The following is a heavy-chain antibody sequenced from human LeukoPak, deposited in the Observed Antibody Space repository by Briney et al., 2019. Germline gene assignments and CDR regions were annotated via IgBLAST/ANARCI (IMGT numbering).Heavy chain of an antibody. J-gene: IGHJ4*02. Sequence: ASVKVSCKASGYTFTSYDINWVRQAPGQGLEWMGRIIPILGIANYAQKFQGRVTITADKSTSTAYMELSSLRSEDTAVYYCAREEARNDYWGQGTLVTVSS. CDR2: IIPILGIA. CDR3: AREEARNDY. CDR1: GYTFTSYD. V-gene: IGHV1-69*04. D-gene: IGHD6-6*01.